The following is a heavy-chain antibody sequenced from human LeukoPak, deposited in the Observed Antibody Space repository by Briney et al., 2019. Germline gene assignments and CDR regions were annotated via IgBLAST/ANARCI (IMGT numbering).Heavy chain of an antibody. D-gene: IGHD6-19*01. CDR3: VDGWVSVAGSDAFEV. V-gene: IGHV4-39*01. CDR1: GDSISSSNYF. CDR2: IYHSGST. Sequence: PSETLSLTCTVSGDSISSSNYFWGWMRQPPGKGLEWIGSIYHSGSTFYTPALKSRVTISVDKSKNQFSLRLNSVTATDSAMYYCVDGWVSVAGSDAFEVWGQGTMVTVSS. J-gene: IGHJ3*01.